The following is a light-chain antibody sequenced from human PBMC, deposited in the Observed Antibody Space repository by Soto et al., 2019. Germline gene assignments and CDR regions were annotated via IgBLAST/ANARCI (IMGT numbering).Light chain of an antibody. J-gene: IGKJ1*01. V-gene: IGKV2-24*01. CDR3: MQHTHFPRT. Sequence: DTVLTQTPLSSPVTLGQPASISCRSSQSLVYSDGNTYLSWLQQRTGQPPRLLIYQVSNRFSGVPDRFSGSGAGTEFTLKISRVEPEDVGVYYCMQHTHFPRTFGQGTKVEIK. CDR2: QVS. CDR1: QSLVYSDGNTY.